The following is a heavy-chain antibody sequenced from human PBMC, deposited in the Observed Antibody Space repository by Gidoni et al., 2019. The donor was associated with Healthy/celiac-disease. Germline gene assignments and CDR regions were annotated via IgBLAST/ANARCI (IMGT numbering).Heavy chain of an antibody. CDR1: GFSLSTSGVG. J-gene: IGHJ4*02. D-gene: IGHD6-19*01. Sequence: QITLKESGPTLVKPTQTLTLTCTFSGFSLSTSGVGVGWIRQPPGKALEWLALIYWNDDKRYSPSLKSRLTITKDTSKNQVVLTMTNMDPVDTATYYCAQGYSSGWYSMDFDYWGQGTLVTVSS. CDR3: AQGYSSGWYSMDFDY. CDR2: IYWNDDK. V-gene: IGHV2-5*01.